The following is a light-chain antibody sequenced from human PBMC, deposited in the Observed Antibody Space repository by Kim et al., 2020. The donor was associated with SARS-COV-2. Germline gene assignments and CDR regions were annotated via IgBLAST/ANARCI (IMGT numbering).Light chain of an antibody. J-gene: IGKJ4*01. Sequence: PGERVTLYCRASQSVRSSYLTWYQQKPCQAPRVIIYGASTSATGIPERFRRIGSGTAFTLTISSLRPEDFAVYYWQQVYNLLPLTYGGGTKV. CDR3: QQVYNLLPLT. V-gene: IGKV3D-7*01. CDR2: GAS. CDR1: QSVRSSY.